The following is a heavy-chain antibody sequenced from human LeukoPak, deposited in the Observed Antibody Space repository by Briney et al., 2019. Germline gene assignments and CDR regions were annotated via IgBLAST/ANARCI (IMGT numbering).Heavy chain of an antibody. CDR1: GFTFSSYG. V-gene: IGHV3-30*18. J-gene: IGHJ1*01. CDR2: ISYDGSNK. Sequence: GGSLRLSCAASGFTFSSYGMHWVRQAPGKGLEWVAVISYDGSNKYYADSVKGRFTISRDNSKNTLCLQMNSLRAEDTAVYYCAKARYYYDSSGYYLRAEYFQHWGQGTLVTVSS. CDR3: AKARYYYDSSGYYLRAEYFQH. D-gene: IGHD3-22*01.